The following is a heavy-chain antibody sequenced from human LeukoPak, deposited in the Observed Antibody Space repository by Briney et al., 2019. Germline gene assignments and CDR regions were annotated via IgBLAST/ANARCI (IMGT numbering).Heavy chain of an antibody. CDR2: IYYTGST. Sequence: SETLSLTCTVSGGSISRNYWSWIRQSPGKGLEWIGYIYYTGSTDYNPSLKSRVTISVDTSKNQFSLKLTSVTAADTAVYYCATSMVRGICFYWGQGTLVTVSS. J-gene: IGHJ4*02. V-gene: IGHV4-59*08. CDR1: GGSISRNY. D-gene: IGHD3-10*01. CDR3: ATSMVRGICFY.